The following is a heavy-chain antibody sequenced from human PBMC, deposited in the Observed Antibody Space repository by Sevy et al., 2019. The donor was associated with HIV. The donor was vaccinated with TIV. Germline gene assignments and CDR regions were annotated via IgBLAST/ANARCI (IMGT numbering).Heavy chain of an antibody. CDR1: GFTFSNYG. J-gene: IGHJ3*02. CDR2: IRYDGSNK. V-gene: IGHV3-30*02. CDR3: ARDLYSSGWYGAFDI. Sequence: GGSLRLSCAASGFTFSNYGIHWVRQAPGKGLEWVAFIRYDGSNKYYADSVKGRFTISRDNAKNSLYLQMNSLRAEDTAVYYCARDLYSSGWYGAFDIWGQGTMVTVSS. D-gene: IGHD6-19*01.